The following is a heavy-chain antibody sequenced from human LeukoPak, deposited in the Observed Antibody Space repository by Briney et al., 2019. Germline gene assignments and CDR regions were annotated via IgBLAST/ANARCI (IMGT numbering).Heavy chain of an antibody. J-gene: IGHJ6*03. Sequence: SETLSLTCTVSGGSIGSGSYYWSWIRQPAGKGLEWIGRIYTSGSTNYNPSLKSRVTISVDTSKNQFSLKLSSVTAADTAVYYCASLVVVPSGHYYYYMDVWGKGTTVTVSS. D-gene: IGHD3-22*01. CDR2: IYTSGST. CDR3: ASLVVVPSGHYYYYMDV. CDR1: GGSIGSGSYY. V-gene: IGHV4-61*02.